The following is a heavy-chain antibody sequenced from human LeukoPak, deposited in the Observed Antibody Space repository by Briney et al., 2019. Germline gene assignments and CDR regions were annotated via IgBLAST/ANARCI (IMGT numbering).Heavy chain of an antibody. V-gene: IGHV3-48*04. CDR1: GFTFSSYS. CDR2: IGSSGGAK. D-gene: IGHD1/OR15-1a*01. Sequence: GGSLRLSCAASGFTFSSYSMNWVRQAPGKGLEWVSYIGSSGGAKYYAGSVMGRFTISRDNAKNSLFLQMNSLRAEDTAVYYCARVGPNWNNFDYWGQGTLVTVSS. CDR3: ARVGPNWNNFDY. J-gene: IGHJ4*02.